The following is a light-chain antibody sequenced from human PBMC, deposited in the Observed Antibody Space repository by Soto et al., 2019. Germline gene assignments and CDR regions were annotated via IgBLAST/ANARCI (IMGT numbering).Light chain of an antibody. J-gene: IGLJ2*01. CDR3: CSYPMV. CDR2: EDS. CDR1: SSDVGSYNL. Sequence: QSALTRPASVSGSPGQSITISCTGTSSDVGSYNLVSWYQQHPGKAPKLMIYEDSKRPSGVSNRFSGSKSGNTASLTISGLQTEDESDYYCCSYPMVFGGGTKLTVL. V-gene: IGLV2-23*01.